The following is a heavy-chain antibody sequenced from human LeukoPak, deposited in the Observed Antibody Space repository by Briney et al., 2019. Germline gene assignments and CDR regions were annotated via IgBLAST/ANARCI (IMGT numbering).Heavy chain of an antibody. Sequence: PGGSLRLSCAASGFTFSDSYMTWVRQAPGKGLEWVSSISSSSSYIYYSDSVKGRFTISRDNAKNSLYLQMNSLKADDTAVYYCTRGAGTGWRFDSWGQGTLVTVSS. J-gene: IGHJ4*02. D-gene: IGHD6-19*01. V-gene: IGHV3-21*01. CDR1: GFTFSDSY. CDR3: TRGAGTGWRFDS. CDR2: ISSSSSYI.